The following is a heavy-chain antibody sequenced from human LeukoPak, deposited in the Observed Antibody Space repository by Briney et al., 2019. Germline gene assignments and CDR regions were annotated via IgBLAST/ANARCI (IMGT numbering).Heavy chain of an antibody. D-gene: IGHD3-10*01. V-gene: IGHV4-39*01. CDR3: ARHKTLLSFGEFNFDY. J-gene: IGHJ4*02. CDR2: IYYSGST. CDR1: GCPISNSNYY. Sequence: SETLSLTCTVSGCPISNSNYYWGWIRQPPGNGLEWLAIIYYSGSTYYNPSLRSRVTVSVDTAKDQFSLKLSSVTAADSAVYYCARHKTLLSFGEFNFDYWGQGTLVTVSS.